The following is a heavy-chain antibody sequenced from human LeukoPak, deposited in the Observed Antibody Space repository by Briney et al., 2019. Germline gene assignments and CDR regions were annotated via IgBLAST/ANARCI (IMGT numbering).Heavy chain of an antibody. Sequence: GGSLRPSCATYGFSFSSHWMSWVRQAPGKGLEWVAHIKQDGTEKNSVDSVKGRFTISRDNAKNSLYLQMNSLRAEDTAVYFCASLFSGSYYDGYYFHYWGQGTLVTVSS. CDR2: IKQDGTEK. CDR1: GFSFSSHW. CDR3: ASLFSGSYYDGYYFHY. V-gene: IGHV3-7*01. D-gene: IGHD3-10*01. J-gene: IGHJ4*02.